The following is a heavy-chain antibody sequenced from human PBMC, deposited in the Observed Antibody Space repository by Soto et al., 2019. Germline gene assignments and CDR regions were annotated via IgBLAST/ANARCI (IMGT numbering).Heavy chain of an antibody. V-gene: IGHV1-69*06. CDR2: IIPIFGTA. CDR3: ARDQPDSGGWYRGGRHWFDP. D-gene: IGHD6-19*01. CDR1: GGTFSSYA. J-gene: IGHJ5*02. Sequence: SVKVSCKASGGTFSSYAISWVRQAPGQGLEWMGGIIPIFGTANYAQKFQGRVTITADKSTSTAYMELSSLRSEDTAVYYCARDQPDSGGWYRGGRHWFDPWGQGSLVTVSS.